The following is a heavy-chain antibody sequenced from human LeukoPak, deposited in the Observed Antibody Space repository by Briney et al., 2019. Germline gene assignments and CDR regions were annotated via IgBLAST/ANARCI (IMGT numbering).Heavy chain of an antibody. CDR2: INHSGST. J-gene: IGHJ4*02. Sequence: SETLSLTCAVYGGSFSGYYWSWIRQPPGKGRDWIGEINHSGSTNYNPSLKSRVTISVDTSKNQFSLKLSSVTAAATAVYYCATSYYGDYVPFDYWGQGTLVTVSS. D-gene: IGHD4-17*01. CDR1: GGSFSGYY. V-gene: IGHV4-34*01. CDR3: ATSYYGDYVPFDY.